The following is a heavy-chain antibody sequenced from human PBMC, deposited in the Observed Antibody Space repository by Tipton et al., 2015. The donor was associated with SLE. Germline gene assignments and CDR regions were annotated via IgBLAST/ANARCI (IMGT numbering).Heavy chain of an antibody. V-gene: IGHV4-59*01. CDR2: IYCSGST. D-gene: IGHD2-2*01. J-gene: IGHJ3*02. CDR3: ARGPGYQPLPYYDAFDI. Sequence: LRLSCTVSGGSISSYYWSWIRQPPGKGLEWIGYIYCSGSTNYNPSLKSRVTISVDTSKNQFSLKLSSVTAADTAVYYCARGPGYQPLPYYDAFDIWGQGTMVTVSS. CDR1: GGSISSYY.